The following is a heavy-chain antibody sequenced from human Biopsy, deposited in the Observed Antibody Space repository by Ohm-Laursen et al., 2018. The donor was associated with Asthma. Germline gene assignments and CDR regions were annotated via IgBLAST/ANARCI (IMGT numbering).Heavy chain of an antibody. Sequence: LSLTCAASVLTFSSYGMVWVCLAPGKGLEWVAGIFFDGSNKYYADSVKGRFTISRDNSRNTLHLQMNSLRAEDTAVYYCAKDVFPGWELRRGPDYWGQGTLVTVSS. CDR3: AKDVFPGWELRRGPDY. J-gene: IGHJ4*02. D-gene: IGHD1-26*01. V-gene: IGHV3-30*18. CDR1: VLTFSSYG. CDR2: IFFDGSNK.